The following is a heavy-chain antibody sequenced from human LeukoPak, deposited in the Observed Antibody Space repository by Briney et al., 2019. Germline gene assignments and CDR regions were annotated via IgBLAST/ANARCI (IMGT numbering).Heavy chain of an antibody. J-gene: IGHJ4*02. CDR2: IYYSGST. Sequence: PSQTLSLTCTVSGGSISSGGYHWSWIRQHPGKGLEWIGYIYYSGSTYYNPSLKSRVTISVDTSKNQFSLKLSSVTAADTAVYYCARDPGGYYFDYWGQGTLVTVSS. CDR3: ARDPGGYYFDY. D-gene: IGHD3-16*01. CDR1: GGSISSGGYH. V-gene: IGHV4-31*03.